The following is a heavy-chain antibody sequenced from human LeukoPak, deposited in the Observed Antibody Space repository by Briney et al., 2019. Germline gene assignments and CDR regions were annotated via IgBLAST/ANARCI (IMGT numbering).Heavy chain of an antibody. V-gene: IGHV1-46*01. D-gene: IGHD2-15*01. CDR1: GGTFSIYA. J-gene: IGHJ3*02. CDR3: AIGYCRGGSCDDEPGDAFDI. CDR2: IYPSGGST. Sequence: GSSVTLSFKSSGGTFSIYAISWVRQAPGQGLEWMGIIYPSGGSTTYSQKFQGRVTITSAMSTSTVYMELSSLRSEDTAVYYCAIGYCRGGSCDDEPGDAFDIWGQGTMVAVSS.